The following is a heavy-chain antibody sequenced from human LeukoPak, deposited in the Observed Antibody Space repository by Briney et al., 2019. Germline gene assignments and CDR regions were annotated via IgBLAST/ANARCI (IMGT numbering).Heavy chain of an antibody. J-gene: IGHJ4*02. CDR3: ARDRYYYGSSARYFDY. CDR2: IFYSGST. V-gene: IGHV4-39*07. Sequence: SETLSLTCTVSSGSISTSKYYCGWVRQPPGKALERIGNIFYSGSTYYTPSLKRQVTIRLDTSRNQFSLKLNSVTAADTAVYYCARDRYYYGSSARYFDYWGQGTLVTVSS. CDR1: SGSISTSKYY. D-gene: IGHD3-22*01.